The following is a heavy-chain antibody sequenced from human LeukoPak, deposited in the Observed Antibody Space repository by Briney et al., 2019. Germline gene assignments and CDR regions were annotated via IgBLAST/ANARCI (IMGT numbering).Heavy chain of an antibody. V-gene: IGHV1-18*01. CDR3: AREYGGNPGLFGY. CDR1: GYTFIGYS. J-gene: IGHJ4*02. Sequence: SVKVSCKASGYTFIGYSISWVRQAPGHGLEWMGWITPYNGNTNYVQNFQGRGTMTTDTSTSAAYMEPRSLRSDATAVYYCAREYGGNPGLFGYWGQGTLVTVSS. D-gene: IGHD4-23*01. CDR2: ITPYNGNT.